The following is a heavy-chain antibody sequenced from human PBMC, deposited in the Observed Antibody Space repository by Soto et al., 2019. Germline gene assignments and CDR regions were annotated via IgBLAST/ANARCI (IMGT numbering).Heavy chain of an antibody. CDR3: ARANYGSGSYGYFDY. CDR1: GFTFSSYA. V-gene: IGHV3-30-3*01. J-gene: IGHJ4*02. D-gene: IGHD3-10*01. Sequence: GGSLRLSCAASGFTFSSYAMHWVRQAPGKGLEWVAVISYDGSNKYYADSVKGRFTISRDNSKNTLYLQMNSLRAEDTAVYYCARANYGSGSYGYFDYWGQGTPVTVSS. CDR2: ISYDGSNK.